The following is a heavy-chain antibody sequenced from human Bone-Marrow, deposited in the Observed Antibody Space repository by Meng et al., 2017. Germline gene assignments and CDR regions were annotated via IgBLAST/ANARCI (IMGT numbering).Heavy chain of an antibody. Sequence: GGSLRLSCVASGFTFSSYAMHWVRQAPGKGLEWVAVISYDGSNKYYADSVKGRFTISRDNSKNTLYLQMNSLRAEDTAVYYCAGCIAVASRYYYYGMDVWGQGTTVTVSS. D-gene: IGHD6-19*01. CDR2: ISYDGSNK. J-gene: IGHJ6*02. V-gene: IGHV3-30*04. CDR3: AGCIAVASRYYYYGMDV. CDR1: GFTFSSYA.